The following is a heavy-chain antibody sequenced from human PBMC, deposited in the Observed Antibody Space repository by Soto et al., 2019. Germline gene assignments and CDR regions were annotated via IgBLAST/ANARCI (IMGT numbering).Heavy chain of an antibody. J-gene: IGHJ6*02. CDR2: ISSSSSYI. Sequence: GGSLRLSCAASGFTFSSYSMNWVRQAPGKGLEWVSSISSSSSYIYYADSVKGRFTISRDNAKNSLYLQMNSLRAEDTAVYYCARDTPSIAGATGGSFHYGMDVWGQGTTVTVSS. CDR1: GFTFSSYS. D-gene: IGHD1-26*01. V-gene: IGHV3-21*01. CDR3: ARDTPSIAGATGGSFHYGMDV.